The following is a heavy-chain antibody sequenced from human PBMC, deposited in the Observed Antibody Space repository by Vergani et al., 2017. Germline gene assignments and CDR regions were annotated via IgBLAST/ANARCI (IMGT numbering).Heavy chain of an antibody. CDR2: INHSGST. CDR1: GFTFSSYA. V-gene: IGHV4-34*01. Sequence: VQLLESGGGLVQPGGSLRLSCAASGFTFSSYAMSWIRQPPGKGLEWIGEINHSGSTNYNPSLKSRVTISVDTSKNQFSLKLSSVTAADTAVYYCASENNWGMGGNFDYWGQGTLVTVSS. CDR3: ASENNWGMGGNFDY. J-gene: IGHJ4*02. D-gene: IGHD7-27*01.